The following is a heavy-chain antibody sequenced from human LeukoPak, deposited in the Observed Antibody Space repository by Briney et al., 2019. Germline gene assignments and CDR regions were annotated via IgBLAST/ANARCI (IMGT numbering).Heavy chain of an antibody. Sequence: PSETLSLTCTVSGGSISSYYWSWIRQPPGKGLEWIGYIYYSGSTYYNPSLKSRVTISVDTSKNQFSLKLSSVTAADTAVYFCARRRVVVASTDGASGAFDIWGQGTMVTVSS. D-gene: IGHD2-15*01. J-gene: IGHJ3*02. CDR3: ARRRVVVASTDGASGAFDI. V-gene: IGHV4-59*12. CDR2: IYYSGST. CDR1: GGSISSYY.